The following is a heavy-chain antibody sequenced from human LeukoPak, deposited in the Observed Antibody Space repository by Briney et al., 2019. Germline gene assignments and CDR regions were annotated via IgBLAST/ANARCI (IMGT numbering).Heavy chain of an antibody. J-gene: IGHJ4*02. CDR2: INPNSDGT. D-gene: IGHD2-2*01. Sequence: GASVKVSCNASGYTFTGYYIQWVRQAPGQGLEWRGWINPNSDGTNYEQKVQGRVTMTSDTSISTAYMELSRLRSDDTAVYYCARGVSVVVPAAIAYWGQGTLVTVSS. V-gene: IGHV1-2*02. CDR1: GYTFTGYY. CDR3: ARGVSVVVPAAIAY.